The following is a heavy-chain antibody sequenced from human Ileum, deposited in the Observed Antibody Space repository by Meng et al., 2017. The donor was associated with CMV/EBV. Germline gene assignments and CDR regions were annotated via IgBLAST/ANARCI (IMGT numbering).Heavy chain of an antibody. CDR2: IKPHSGDT. CDR3: AREIIMAARAFGY. V-gene: IGHV1-2*02. Sequence: GQRVQPGTEVKEPGASVKVSCKACGYTFTDYYMHWVRQAPGQGLGWMGWIKPHSGDTKYEKKFQGRVTMTSDTSISTVYMELTRLTPDDTAIYYCAREIIMAARAFGYWGQGTLVTVSS. CDR1: GYTFTDYY. J-gene: IGHJ4*02. D-gene: IGHD5-12*01.